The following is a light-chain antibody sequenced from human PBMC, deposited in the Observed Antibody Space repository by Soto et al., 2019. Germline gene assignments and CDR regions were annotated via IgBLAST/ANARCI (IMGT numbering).Light chain of an antibody. CDR2: GAS. J-gene: IGKJ1*01. V-gene: IGKV3-20*01. CDR1: QSVSSSY. CDR3: QQYGSSPKT. Sequence: EIVLTQSPGTLPLSPGERATLSCRASQSVSSSYLAWYQQKPGQAPRLLIYGASSRATGIPDRFSGSGSGTDFALTISGLEPEDFAVYYCQQYGSSPKTFGQRTKVQIK.